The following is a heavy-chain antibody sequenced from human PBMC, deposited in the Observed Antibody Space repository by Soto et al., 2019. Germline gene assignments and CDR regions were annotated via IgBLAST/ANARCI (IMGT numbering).Heavy chain of an antibody. CDR2: ISSSSSTI. CDR1: GVPFSSYS. V-gene: IGHV3-48*01. CDR3: ARDLYDILTGVDLDWYFDL. Sequence: GGSLRLSCAASGVPFSSYSMNWVSQAPGKGLEWVSYISSSSSTIYYADSVKGRFTISRDNAKNSLYLQMNSLRAEDTAVYYCARDLYDILTGVDLDWYFDLWGRGTLVTVSS. J-gene: IGHJ2*01. D-gene: IGHD3-9*01.